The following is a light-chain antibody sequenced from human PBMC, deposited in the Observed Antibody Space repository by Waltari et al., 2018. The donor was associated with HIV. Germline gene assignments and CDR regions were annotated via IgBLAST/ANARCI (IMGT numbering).Light chain of an antibody. J-gene: IGKJ1*01. Sequence: DIVMTQSPASLAVSLGERATINCKSNQSLLLNFNNKTYLTWYQQKPGQSPKLLLYWASTLESGVPDRFSGSGSGTDFNLTISSLQAEDVATYYCQQCYSTPWTFGRGTKVEI. CDR1: QSLLLNFNNKTY. V-gene: IGKV4-1*01. CDR3: QQCYSTPWT. CDR2: WAS.